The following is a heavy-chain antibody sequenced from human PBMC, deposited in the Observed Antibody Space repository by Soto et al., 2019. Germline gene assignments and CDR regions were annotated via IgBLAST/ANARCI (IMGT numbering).Heavy chain of an antibody. V-gene: IGHV3-74*01. Sequence: GGSLRLSCAASGFSFNNFWMYWVRQTPEKGLVWVSGINSDGTTTIYADSVKGRFTISRDNAKNTLYLQMNSLTVEDTAIYYCVRDIRWGQGTLVTVSS. CDR2: INSDGTTT. CDR3: VRDIR. CDR1: GFSFNNFW. J-gene: IGHJ4*02.